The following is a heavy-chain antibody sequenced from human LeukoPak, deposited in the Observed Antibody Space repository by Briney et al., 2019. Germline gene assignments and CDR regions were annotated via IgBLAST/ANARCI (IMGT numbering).Heavy chain of an antibody. D-gene: IGHD4/OR15-4a*01. J-gene: IGHJ4*02. V-gene: IGHV3-7*01. Sequence: GGSLRLSCEASGFTFSSYGMHWVRQAPGKGLEWVANINLDGSQKYYVDSLKGRFTISRDNAKNSLYLQMNSLRAEDTAVYYCARDVDYANPRHDYWGQGTLVTVSS. CDR2: INLDGSQK. CDR1: GFTFSSYG. CDR3: ARDVDYANPRHDY.